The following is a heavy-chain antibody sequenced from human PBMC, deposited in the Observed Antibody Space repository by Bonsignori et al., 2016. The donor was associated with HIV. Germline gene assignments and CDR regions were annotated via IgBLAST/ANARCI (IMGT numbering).Heavy chain of an antibody. D-gene: IGHD1-26*01. J-gene: IGHJ4*02. Sequence: WVRQAPGQGPEWMGWINPNSGGAYYSQKFRGRVTLTRDTSINTFYMALTNLRSDDTAVYYCARSRIEGMDEDYWGQGTLVTVSS. V-gene: IGHV1-2*02. CDR2: INPNSGGA. CDR3: ARSRIEGMDEDY.